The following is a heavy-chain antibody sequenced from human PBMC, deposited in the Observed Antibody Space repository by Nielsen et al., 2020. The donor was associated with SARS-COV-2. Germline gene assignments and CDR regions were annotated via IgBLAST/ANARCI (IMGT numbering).Heavy chain of an antibody. CDR3: ARDWAARGGYYYGMDV. CDR2: ITGSGSYI. D-gene: IGHD6-6*01. Sequence: GESLKISCAASGFSFSTYTMTWVRQAPGKGLEWVSSITGSGSYIYYADSMEGRFTISRDNSKNTLYLQMNSLRAEDTAVYYCARDWAARGGYYYGMDVWGQGTTVTVSS. CDR1: GFSFSTYT. V-gene: IGHV3-21*01. J-gene: IGHJ6*02.